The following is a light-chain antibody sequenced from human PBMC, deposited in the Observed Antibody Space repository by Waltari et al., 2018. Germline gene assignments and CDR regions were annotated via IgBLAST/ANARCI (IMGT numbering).Light chain of an antibody. V-gene: IGKV3-20*01. J-gene: IGKJ1*01. CDR1: QSVTSNY. CDR2: GAS. CDR3: QQYGSAHWT. Sequence: ENVLRQSPGTLSLSPGESATLSCRASQSVTSNYLAWYQQKPGRAPRLLIYGASSRATGIPDRFTGSGSETDFALTISRLEPEDFAVYYCQQYGSAHWTFGQGP.